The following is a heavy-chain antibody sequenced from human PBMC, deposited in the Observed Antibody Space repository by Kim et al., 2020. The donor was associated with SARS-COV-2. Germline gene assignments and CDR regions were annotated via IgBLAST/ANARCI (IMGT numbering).Heavy chain of an antibody. J-gene: IGHJ4*02. V-gene: IGHV3-23*01. CDR3: AKGERITMIVVVSVFDY. CDR1: GFTFSSYA. CDR2: ISGSGGST. D-gene: IGHD3-22*01. Sequence: GGSLRLSCAASGFTFSSYAMSWVRQAPGKGLEWVSAISGSGGSTYYADSVKGRFTISRDYSKNTLYLQMNSLRAEDTAVYYCAKGERITMIVVVSVFDYWGQGTLVTVSS.